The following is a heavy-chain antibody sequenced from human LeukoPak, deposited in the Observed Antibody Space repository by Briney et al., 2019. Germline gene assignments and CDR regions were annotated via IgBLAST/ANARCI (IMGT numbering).Heavy chain of an antibody. J-gene: IGHJ6*02. V-gene: IGHV4-39*01. CDR3: ARVKRLDSFYYYYGMDV. D-gene: IGHD3/OR15-3a*01. CDR2: LYYSGTT. Sequence: SETLSLTCSVSGDSISSSNYYWGWIRQPPGKGLEWIVSLYYSGTTSYNPSLKSRVTISVDTSKNQFSLHLTSVTAADTAVYYCARVKRLDSFYYYYGMDVWGQGTTVTVSS. CDR1: GDSISSSNYY.